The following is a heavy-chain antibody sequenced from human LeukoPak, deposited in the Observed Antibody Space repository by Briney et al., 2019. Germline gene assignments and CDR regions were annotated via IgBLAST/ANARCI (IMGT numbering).Heavy chain of an antibody. J-gene: IGHJ4*02. D-gene: IGHD4-23*01. CDR1: GFTFSSYA. CDR2: ISYDESNK. V-gene: IGHV3-30-3*01. Sequence: GGSLRLSCAASGFTFSSYAMHWVRQAPGKGLEWVAVISYDESNKYYADSVKGRFTISRDNSKNTLYLQMNSLRAEDTAVYYWASLSTTVVTPTFDYWGQGTLVTVSS. CDR3: ASLSTTVVTPTFDY.